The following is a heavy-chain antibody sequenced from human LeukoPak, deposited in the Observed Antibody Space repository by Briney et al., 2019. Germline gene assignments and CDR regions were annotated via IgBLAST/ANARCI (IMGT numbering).Heavy chain of an antibody. J-gene: IGHJ5*02. D-gene: IGHD3-10*01. CDR1: GGSISSSSYY. V-gene: IGHV4-39*07. CDR2: IYYSGST. Sequence: SETLSLTCTVSGGSISSSSYYWGWIRQPPGKGLEWIGSIYYSGSTYYNPSLKSRVTISVDTSKNQFSLKLSSVTAADTAVYYCARRLFDYYGSGANWFDPWGQGTLVTVSS. CDR3: ARRLFDYYGSGANWFDP.